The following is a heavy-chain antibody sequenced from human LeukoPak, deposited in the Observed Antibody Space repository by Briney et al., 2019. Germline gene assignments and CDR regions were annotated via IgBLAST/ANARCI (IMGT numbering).Heavy chain of an antibody. CDR3: ARGDFRDHAFDI. CDR1: GDSISSYY. V-gene: IGHV4-59*12. J-gene: IGHJ3*02. CDR2: IYYSGST. D-gene: IGHD3-16*01. Sequence: SETLSLTCTVSGDSISSYYWSWIRQPPGKGLEWIGYIYYSGSTNYNPSLKSRVTISVDTSKNQFSLKLSSVTAADTAVYYCARGDFRDHAFDIWGQGTMVTVSS.